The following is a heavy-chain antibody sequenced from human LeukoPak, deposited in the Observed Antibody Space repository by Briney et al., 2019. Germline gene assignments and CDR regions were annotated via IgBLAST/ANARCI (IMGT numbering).Heavy chain of an antibody. CDR1: GGSFSGYY. CDR2: INHSGST. V-gene: IGHV4-34*01. D-gene: IGHD3-10*01. J-gene: IGHJ5*02. CDR3: ARSPLYGSGSYRWFDP. Sequence: SEALSLTCAVYGGSFSGYYWSWIRQPPGKGLEWIGEINHSGSTNYNPSLKSRVTISVDTSKNQFSLKLSSVTAADTAVYYCARSPLYGSGSYRWFDPWGQGTLVTVSS.